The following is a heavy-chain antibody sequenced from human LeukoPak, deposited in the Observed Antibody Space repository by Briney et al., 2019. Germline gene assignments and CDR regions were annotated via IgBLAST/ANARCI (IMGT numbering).Heavy chain of an antibody. CDR3: ARDLPIGGYDSSGYIDY. CDR2: ISYDGSNK. J-gene: IGHJ4*02. D-gene: IGHD3-22*01. CDR1: GFTFSSYA. V-gene: IGHV3-30-3*01. Sequence: PGGSLRLSCAASGFTFSSYAMHWVRQAPGKGLEWVAVISYDGSNKCYADSVKGRFTISRDNSKNTLYLQMNSLRAEDTAVYYCARDLPIGGYDSSGYIDYWGQGTLVTVSS.